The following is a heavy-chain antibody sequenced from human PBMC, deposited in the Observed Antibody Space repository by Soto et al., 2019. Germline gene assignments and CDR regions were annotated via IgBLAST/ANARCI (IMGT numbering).Heavy chain of an antibody. Sequence: GGSLRLSCAASGFTFSSYGMHWVRQAPGKGLEWVAVIWYDGSNKYYADSVKGRFTISRDNSKNTLYLQMNSLRAEDTAVYYCARGAGTTVVSSDAFDIWGQGTMVTVSS. V-gene: IGHV3-33*01. D-gene: IGHD4-17*01. CDR2: IWYDGSNK. CDR1: GFTFSSYG. CDR3: ARGAGTTVVSSDAFDI. J-gene: IGHJ3*02.